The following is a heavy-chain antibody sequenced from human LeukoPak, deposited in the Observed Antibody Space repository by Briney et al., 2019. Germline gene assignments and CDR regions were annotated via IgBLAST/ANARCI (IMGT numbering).Heavy chain of an antibody. CDR2: ISGSGGST. J-gene: IGHJ4*02. Sequence: GGSLRLSCAASGFTVSANHMSWVRQTPGEGLEWVSAISGSGGSTYYADSVKGRFTISRDNSKNTLYLQMNSLRAEDTAVYYCAKGGLAYCGGDCLRTGYFDYWGQGTLVTVSS. CDR1: GFTVSANH. V-gene: IGHV3-23*01. CDR3: AKGGLAYCGGDCLRTGYFDY. D-gene: IGHD2-21*02.